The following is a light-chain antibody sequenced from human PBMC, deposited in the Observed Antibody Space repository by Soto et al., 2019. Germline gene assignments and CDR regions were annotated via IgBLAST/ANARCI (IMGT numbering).Light chain of an antibody. CDR2: DVD. CDR1: SSDVGGYNF. J-gene: IGLJ3*02. CDR3: SSYRSSNTVV. V-gene: IGLV2-14*03. Sequence: QSVLTQPASVSGSPGQSITISCTGTSSDVGGYNFVSWYQQHPGKAPKLMIYDVDHRPSGVSNRFSGSKSGNTASLTISGLQADDEADYYCSSYRSSNTVVFGGGTKVTVL.